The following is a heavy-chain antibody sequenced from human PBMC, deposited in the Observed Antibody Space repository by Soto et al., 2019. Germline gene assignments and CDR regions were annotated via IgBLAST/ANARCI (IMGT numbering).Heavy chain of an antibody. J-gene: IGHJ3*02. Sequence: SETLSLTCTVSGGSISSYYWSWIRQPPGKGLEWIGYIYYSGSTNYNPSLKSRVTISVDTSKNQFSLKLSSVAAADTAVYYCARVYSGYDLGAFDIWGQGTMVTVSS. V-gene: IGHV4-59*01. D-gene: IGHD5-12*01. CDR3: ARVYSGYDLGAFDI. CDR1: GGSISSYY. CDR2: IYYSGST.